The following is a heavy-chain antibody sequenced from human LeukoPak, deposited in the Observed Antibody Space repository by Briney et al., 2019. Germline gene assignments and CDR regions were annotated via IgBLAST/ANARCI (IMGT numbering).Heavy chain of an antibody. D-gene: IGHD2-15*01. CDR3: ARDRGVDYCSGGSCSHYYYMDV. CDR2: INPNSGGT. J-gene: IGHJ6*03. V-gene: IGHV1-2*02. CDR1: GYTFTSYG. Sequence: GASVKVSCKASGYTFTSYGISWVRQAPGQGLEWMGWINPNSGGTNYAQKFQGRVTMTRDTSISTAYMELSRLRSEDTAVYYCARDRGVDYCSGGSCSHYYYMDVWGKGTTVTISS.